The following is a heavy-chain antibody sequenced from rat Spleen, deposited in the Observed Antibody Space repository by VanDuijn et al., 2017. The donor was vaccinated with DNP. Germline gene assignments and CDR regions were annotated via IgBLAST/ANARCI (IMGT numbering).Heavy chain of an antibody. V-gene: IGHV5S10*01. CDR1: GFTFSDYN. D-gene: IGHD1-2*01. Sequence: EVQLVESGGGLVQAGRSLKLSCAASGFTFSDYNMAWVRQAPKKGLEWVATIFYAGTTTYYRGSVKGRFTVSRNNAESILYLQMDSLRSDDTATYYCATAIGDYWGQGVMVTVSS. CDR2: IFYAGTTT. J-gene: IGHJ2*01. CDR3: ATAIGDY.